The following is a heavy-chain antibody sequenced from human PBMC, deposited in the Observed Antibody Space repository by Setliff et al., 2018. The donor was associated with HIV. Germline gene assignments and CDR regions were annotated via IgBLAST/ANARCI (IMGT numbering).Heavy chain of an antibody. D-gene: IGHD4-17*01. CDR2: ISYTGTT. CDR3: ARRIYGNNPYFDY. V-gene: IGHV4-59*08. J-gene: IGHJ4*02. CDR1: GGSISNYY. Sequence: PSETLSLTCTVSGGSISNYYWSWIRQPPGKGLEWIGYISYTGTTKYNPSLKSRVTISVDTSKNQFSLKLSSVTAADTAIYYCARRIYGNNPYFDYWSQGTLVTVSS.